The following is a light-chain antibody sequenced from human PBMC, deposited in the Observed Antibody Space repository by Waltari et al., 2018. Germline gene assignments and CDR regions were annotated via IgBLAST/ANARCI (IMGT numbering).Light chain of an antibody. CDR3: MQPLQSPRT. J-gene: IGKJ2*01. CDR2: LTS. V-gene: IGKV2-28*01. CDR1: HSLLHSNGYYY. Sequence: DIVMTQSPLSLSVTPGEPASISCRSSHSLLHSNGYYYLDWYLQKPGQSPQLLMYLTSHRASGAPDRFSGSGSGTDFTLKISRVEAEDVGVYYCMQPLQSPRTFGQGTKLEIK.